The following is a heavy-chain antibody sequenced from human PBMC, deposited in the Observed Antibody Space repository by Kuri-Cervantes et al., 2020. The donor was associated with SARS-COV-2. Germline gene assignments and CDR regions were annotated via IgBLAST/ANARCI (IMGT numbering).Heavy chain of an antibody. V-gene: IGHV3-30*04. CDR1: GFTFNTCA. Sequence: GGSLRLSCAASGFTFNTCAMHWVRQAPGKGLEWVTMISSDGRHKNYADSVKGRFTISRDNSKNTLYLQINSLGTEDTAIFYCASARVGVLDLWGQGALVTVSS. J-gene: IGHJ5*02. D-gene: IGHD2-21*01. CDR2: ISSDGRHK. CDR3: ASARVGVLDL.